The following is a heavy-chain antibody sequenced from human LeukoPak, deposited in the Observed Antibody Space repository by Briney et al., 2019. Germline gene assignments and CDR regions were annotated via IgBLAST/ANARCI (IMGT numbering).Heavy chain of an antibody. CDR2: INTNTGNP. J-gene: IGHJ6*02. CDR3: ARGVRTSGWSYYYYYYGMDV. D-gene: IGHD6-19*01. CDR1: GYTFSTYA. Sequence: ASVKVSCKASGYTFSTYAMNWVRQAPGQGLEWMGWINTNTGNPTYAQGFTGRFVFSLDTSVSTAYLQISSLKAEDTAVYYCARGVRTSGWSYYYYYYGMDVWGQGTTVTVSS. V-gene: IGHV7-4-1*02.